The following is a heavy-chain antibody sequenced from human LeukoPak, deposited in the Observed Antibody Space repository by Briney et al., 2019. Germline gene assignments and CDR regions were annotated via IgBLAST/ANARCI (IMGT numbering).Heavy chain of an antibody. V-gene: IGHV3-23*01. CDR1: GFTFSTYG. Sequence: GGSLRLSCAASGFTFSTYGMSWVRQAPGKGLEWVSGISGTGDTTYYADSVKGRFTISRVNSKNTLYLQMNSLRADDTAVYYCARDMALWGQGTLVTVSS. CDR2: ISGTGDTT. J-gene: IGHJ4*02. D-gene: IGHD4/OR15-4a*01. CDR3: ARDMAL.